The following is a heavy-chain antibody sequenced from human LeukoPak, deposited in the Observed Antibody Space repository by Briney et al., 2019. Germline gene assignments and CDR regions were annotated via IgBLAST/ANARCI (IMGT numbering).Heavy chain of an antibody. D-gene: IGHD3-22*01. CDR3: ARDLYYFDSSGYYKRRGYYFDS. V-gene: IGHV1-2*02. J-gene: IGHJ4*02. CDR2: INPKSGGT. CDR1: GYTFTGYY. Sequence: ASVEVSCKTSGYTFTGYYIHWVRQAPGQGLEWMGWINPKSGGTNNAQKFQGRVTMTRDTSVSTAYMDLSGLGSDDTAVYYCARDLYYFDSSGYYKRRGYYFDSWGQGTLVTVSS.